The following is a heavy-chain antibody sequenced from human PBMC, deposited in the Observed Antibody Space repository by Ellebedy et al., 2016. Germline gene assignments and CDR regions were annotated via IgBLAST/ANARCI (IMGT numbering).Heavy chain of an antibody. J-gene: IGHJ4*02. CDR2: INPNSGGT. CDR1: GYTFTGYY. V-gene: IGHV1-2*02. CDR3: ARDPGAESGDY. Sequence: ASVKVSCXASGYTFTGYYMHWVRQAPGQGLEWMGWINPNSGGTNYAQKFQGKVTMTRDTSISTAYMELSRLRSDDTAVYYCARDPGAESGDYWGQGTLVTVSS. D-gene: IGHD7-27*01.